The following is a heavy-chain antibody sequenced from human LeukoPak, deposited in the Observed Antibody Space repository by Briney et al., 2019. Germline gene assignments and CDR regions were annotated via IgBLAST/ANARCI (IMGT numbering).Heavy chain of an antibody. J-gene: IGHJ3*02. CDR1: GFTFSSYA. D-gene: IGHD6-19*01. CDR2: ISGSGGST. CDR3: ARGAVAGTWPGTFDI. Sequence: GGSLRLSCAASGFTFSSYAMSWVRQAPGKGLEWVSAISGSGGSTYYADSVKGRFTISRDNSKNTLYLQMTGLRAEDTAVYYCARGAVAGTWPGTFDIWGQGTVVTVSS. V-gene: IGHV3-23*01.